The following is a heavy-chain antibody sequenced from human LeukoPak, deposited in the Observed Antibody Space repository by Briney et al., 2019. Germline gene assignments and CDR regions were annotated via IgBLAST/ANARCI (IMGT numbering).Heavy chain of an antibody. D-gene: IGHD3-10*01. J-gene: IGHJ4*02. CDR2: ITYSSGYT. V-gene: IGHV3-23*01. Sequence: PGGSLRLSCAASGFTFSSYDMSWVRQAPGKGLEWVSGITYSSGYTYYADSVKGRFTISRDNSRNTLYLQMNSLRAEDTAVYYCAKDPSDLGGSVSNNYFDCWGQGTLVTVSS. CDR1: GFTFSSYD. CDR3: AKDPSDLGGSVSNNYFDC.